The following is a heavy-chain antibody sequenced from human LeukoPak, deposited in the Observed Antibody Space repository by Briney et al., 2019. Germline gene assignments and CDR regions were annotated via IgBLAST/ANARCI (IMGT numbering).Heavy chain of an antibody. CDR2: ISVYDGNT. D-gene: IGHD3-10*01. V-gene: IGHV1-18*04. J-gene: IGHJ5*02. Sequence: ASVKVSCKASGYIFTDYYMHWVRQAPGQGLEWMGWISVYDGNTNYAQKLQGRVTMTTDTSTSTAYMELRSLRSDDTAIYYCARAGTGYYASGRGWFDPWGQGTLVTVSS. CDR1: GYIFTDYY. CDR3: ARAGTGYYASGRGWFDP.